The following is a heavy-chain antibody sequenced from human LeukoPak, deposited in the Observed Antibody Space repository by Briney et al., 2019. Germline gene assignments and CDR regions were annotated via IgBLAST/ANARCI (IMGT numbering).Heavy chain of an antibody. Sequence: GGSLRLSCAASGFTFSSYWMSWVRQAPGKGLEWVANIKQDGSEKYYVDSVKGRFTISRDNAKNSLYLQMNSLRAEDTAVYYCARVVVVEASYYSDYWGQGTLVTVSS. V-gene: IGHV3-7*01. J-gene: IGHJ4*02. CDR1: GFTFSSYW. CDR3: ARVVVVEASYYSDY. D-gene: IGHD6-6*01. CDR2: IKQDGSEK.